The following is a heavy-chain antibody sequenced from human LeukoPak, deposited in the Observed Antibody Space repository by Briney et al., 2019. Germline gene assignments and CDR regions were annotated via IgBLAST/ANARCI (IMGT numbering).Heavy chain of an antibody. J-gene: IGHJ4*02. D-gene: IGHD3-22*01. CDR1: GFTFSSYA. CDR2: INTSGGST. CDR3: AIMHPYYDGNGYWVQ. Sequence: GGSLRLSCAATGFTFSSYAMSWVRQAQGKGLEWVSGINTSGGSTAYADSVKGRFTISRDNPRNTLYMQMNSLRAEDTALYYCAIMHPYYDGNGYWVQWGQGTLVTVSS. V-gene: IGHV3-23*01.